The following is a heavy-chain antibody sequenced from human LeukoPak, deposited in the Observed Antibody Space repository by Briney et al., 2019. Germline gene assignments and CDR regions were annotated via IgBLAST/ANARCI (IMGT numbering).Heavy chain of an antibody. CDR2: ISGSSEKT. D-gene: IGHD2-15*01. CDR3: AKQLGYCSDGSCYFPY. J-gene: IGHJ4*02. CDR1: GFAFSSHA. Sequence: PGGSLRLSCAASGFAFSSHAMTWVRQAPGKGLEWVSSISGSSEKTYYADSVQGRFTISRDNSKSTLCLQMNSLRAEDTAVYYCAKQLGYCSDGSCYFPYWGQGTLVTVSS. V-gene: IGHV3-23*01.